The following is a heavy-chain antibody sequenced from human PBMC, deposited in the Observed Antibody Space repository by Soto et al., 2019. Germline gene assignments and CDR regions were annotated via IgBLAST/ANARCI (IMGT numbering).Heavy chain of an antibody. Sequence: ASVKVPCKASGYTFTGYYMHWVRQAPGQGLEWMGWINPNSGGTNYAQKFQGWVTMTRDTSISTAYMELSRLRSDDTAVYYCARSLAAAGTGYDYYYYYYMDVWGKGTTVTVSS. V-gene: IGHV1-2*04. D-gene: IGHD6-13*01. CDR2: INPNSGGT. CDR3: ARSLAAAGTGYDYYYYYYMDV. CDR1: GYTFTGYY. J-gene: IGHJ6*03.